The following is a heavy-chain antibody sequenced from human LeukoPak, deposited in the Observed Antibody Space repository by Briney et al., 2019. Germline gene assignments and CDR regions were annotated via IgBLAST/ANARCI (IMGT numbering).Heavy chain of an antibody. V-gene: IGHV4-59*01. J-gene: IGHJ3*02. CDR1: GGFISSYY. CDR2: IYYSGST. Sequence: PSETLSLTCTVSGGFISSYYWSWIRQPPGKGLEWIGYIYYSGSTNYNPSLKSRVTISVDTSKNQFSLKLSSVTAADTAVYYCAISIPYYDFWSGYSQPGAFDIRGQGTMVTVSS. D-gene: IGHD3-3*01. CDR3: AISIPYYDFWSGYSQPGAFDI.